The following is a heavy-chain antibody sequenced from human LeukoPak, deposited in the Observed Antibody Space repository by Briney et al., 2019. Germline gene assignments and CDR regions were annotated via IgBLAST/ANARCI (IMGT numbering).Heavy chain of an antibody. CDR3: AREGRRSPGYYYYYMDV. V-gene: IGHV3-7*01. CDR1: GFTFSSYW. J-gene: IGHJ6*03. Sequence: GGSLRLSCAASGFTFSSYWMSWVRQAPGKGLEWVANIKQDGSEKYYVDSVKGRFTISRDNAKNSLYLQMNSLRAEDTAVYYCAREGRRSPGYYYYYMDVWGKGTTVTISS. CDR2: IKQDGSEK.